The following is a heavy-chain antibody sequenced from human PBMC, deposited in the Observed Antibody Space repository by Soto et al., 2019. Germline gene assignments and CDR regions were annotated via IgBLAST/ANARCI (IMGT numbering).Heavy chain of an antibody. Sequence: QVHLVQSGAEVKKPGASVKVSCKASGYTFTSYGISWVRQAPGQGLEWMGWISAYNGNTNYAQKLQGRVTMTTDTSTSTAYMELRSLRSDDTAVYYCARDRYGDSGYYYYGMDVWGQGTTVTVSS. V-gene: IGHV1-18*04. CDR3: ARDRYGDSGYYYYGMDV. J-gene: IGHJ6*02. CDR1: GYTFTSYG. CDR2: ISAYNGNT. D-gene: IGHD4-17*01.